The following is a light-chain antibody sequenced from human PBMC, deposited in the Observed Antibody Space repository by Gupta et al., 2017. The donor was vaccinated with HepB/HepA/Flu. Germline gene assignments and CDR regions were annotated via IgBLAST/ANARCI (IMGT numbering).Light chain of an antibody. V-gene: IGLV2-14*03. J-gene: IGLJ2*01. CDR2: DVS. CDR3: SSYTSSSTLV. CDR1: SSDVGDYNY. Sequence: QSALTQPASVSGAPGPSITIPCPGTSSDVGDYNYVSWYQQHPGKAPKLVIYDVSNRPSGVSNRFSGSKSGNTASLSISGLQAEDEADYYCSSYTSSSTLVFGGGTKLTVL.